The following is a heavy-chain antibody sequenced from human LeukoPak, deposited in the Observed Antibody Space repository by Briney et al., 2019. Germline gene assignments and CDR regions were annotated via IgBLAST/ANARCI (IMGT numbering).Heavy chain of an antibody. D-gene: IGHD5-18*01. J-gene: IGHJ6*04. Sequence: PGRSLRLSCAASGFAFNTYAMHWVRQAPGQGLEWVALIWHDGSHKFYSNSVRGQFTISRDNSKNTVSLQMNNLRPEDTAVYYCAKDRYGYYYGMDVWGKGTTVTVSS. V-gene: IGHV3-33*06. CDR2: IWHDGSHK. CDR3: AKDRYGYYYGMDV. CDR1: GFAFNTYA.